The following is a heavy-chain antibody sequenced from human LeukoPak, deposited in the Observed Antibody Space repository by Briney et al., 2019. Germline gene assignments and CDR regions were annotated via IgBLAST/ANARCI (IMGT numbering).Heavy chain of an antibody. CDR1: GASFSGYY. CDR2: IYYSGST. Sequence: SETLSLTCAVYGASFSGYYWSWIRQPPGKGLEWIGSIYYSGSTYYNPSLKSRVTISVDTSKNQFSLKLSSVTAADTAVYYCAVSSGWYKIDYWGQGTLVTVSS. CDR3: AVSSGWYKIDY. V-gene: IGHV4-34*01. J-gene: IGHJ4*02. D-gene: IGHD6-19*01.